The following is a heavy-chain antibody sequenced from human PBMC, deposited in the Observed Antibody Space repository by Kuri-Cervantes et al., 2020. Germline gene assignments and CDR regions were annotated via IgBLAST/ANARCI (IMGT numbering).Heavy chain of an antibody. D-gene: IGHD3-22*01. V-gene: IGHV3-64*01. CDR3: ARGISTYYYDSSGYSTTYYFDF. CDR1: GFTFSSYG. CDR2: ISSNGGST. J-gene: IGHJ4*02. Sequence: GGSLRLSCAASGFTFSSYGMHWVRQAPGKGLKYVSAISSNGGSTYYANSVKGRFTISRDNSKNTLYLQMGSLRAEDMAVYYCARGISTYYYDSSGYSTTYYFDFWGQGTLVTVSS.